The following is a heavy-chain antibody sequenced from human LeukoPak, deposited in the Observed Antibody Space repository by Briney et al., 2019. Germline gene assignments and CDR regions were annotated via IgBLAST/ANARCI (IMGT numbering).Heavy chain of an antibody. CDR1: GFTFSTYW. J-gene: IGHJ4*02. CDR3: ARDPGAFGLGLIDF. Sequence: GGSLRLPCGAPGFTFSTYWMTWVRQAPGKGREWVANIRQGGNEKYYVDSVKGRFTISRDNAKNSLYLQMHSLRADDTAVYYCARDPGAFGLGLIDFWGQGTLVTVSS. V-gene: IGHV3-7*05. D-gene: IGHD3-10*01. CDR2: IRQGGNEK.